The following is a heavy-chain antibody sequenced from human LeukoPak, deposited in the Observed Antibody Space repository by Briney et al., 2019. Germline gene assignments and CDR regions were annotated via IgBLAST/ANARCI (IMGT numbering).Heavy chain of an antibody. J-gene: IGHJ4*02. CDR3: AKDLGTGIEYYFDY. Sequence: PGRSLRLSCAASGFTFDVYAMHWVRQAPGKGLEWVSGISWNSGSIGYADSVKGRFTISRDNAKNSLYLQMNSLRAEDTALYYCAKDLGTGIEYYFDYWGQGTLVTVSS. CDR1: GFTFDVYA. V-gene: IGHV3-9*01. CDR2: ISWNSGSI. D-gene: IGHD1-1*01.